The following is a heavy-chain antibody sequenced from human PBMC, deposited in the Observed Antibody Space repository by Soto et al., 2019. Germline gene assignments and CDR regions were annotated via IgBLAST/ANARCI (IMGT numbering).Heavy chain of an antibody. CDR1: GLTFSRAD. D-gene: IGHD6-6*01. CDR3: VPHPSND. CDR2: SGGSDLST. V-gene: IGHV3-23*01. J-gene: IGHJ4*02. Sequence: EVQLLESGGGLVQPGWSLRLSCVVSGLTFSRADLSWVRQPPGKGLEWVSASGGSDLSTHYVDSGKGRFTISRDSSKNTLYLQMNSLSAEDKAVYDSVPHPSNDWGQGTLVTVSS.